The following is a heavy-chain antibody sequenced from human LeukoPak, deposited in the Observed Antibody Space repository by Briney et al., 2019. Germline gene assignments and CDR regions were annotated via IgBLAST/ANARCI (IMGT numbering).Heavy chain of an antibody. CDR3: ARRYDY. J-gene: IGHJ4*02. V-gene: IGHV4-59*11. CDR1: GGSISSHY. Sequence: SETLSLTCTVSGGSISSHYWSWIRQPPGKGLEWIGYIYYSGSTNYNPSLKSRVTISVDTSKNQFSLKLSSVTAADTAVYYCARRYDYWSQGTLVTVSS. D-gene: IGHD5-24*01. CDR2: IYYSGST.